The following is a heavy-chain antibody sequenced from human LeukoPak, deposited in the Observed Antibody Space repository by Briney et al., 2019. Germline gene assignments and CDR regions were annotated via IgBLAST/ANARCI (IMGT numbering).Heavy chain of an antibody. V-gene: IGHV3-23*01. CDR2: ISGSGAST. D-gene: IGHD6-19*01. Sequence: GGSLRLSCAASGFTFSSCSMTWVRQAAGKGLEWDSAISGSGASTYYADSVKGRFTISRDNSKDTLYLQVNSLRADDTAVYYCAKYVDYSSRGADYWGQGTLVTVSS. J-gene: IGHJ4*02. CDR1: GFTFSSCS. CDR3: AKYVDYSSRGADY.